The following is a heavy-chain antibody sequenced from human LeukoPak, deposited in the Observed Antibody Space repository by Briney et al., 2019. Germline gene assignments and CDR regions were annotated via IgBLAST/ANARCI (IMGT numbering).Heavy chain of an antibody. J-gene: IGHJ4*02. CDR2: ISYDGSNK. CDR3: AKGGVPVVSPAVN. V-gene: IGHV3-30-3*01. D-gene: IGHD2-2*01. Sequence: GGSLRLSCAASGFTFSSYAMHWVRQAPGKGLEWVAVISYDGSNKYYADSVKGRLTISRDNSKNTLYLQMNSLRAEDTAVYYCAKGGVPVVSPAVNWGQGTLVTVSS. CDR1: GFTFSSYA.